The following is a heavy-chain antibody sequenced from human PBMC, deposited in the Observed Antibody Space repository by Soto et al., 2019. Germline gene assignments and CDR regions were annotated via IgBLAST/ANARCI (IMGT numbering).Heavy chain of an antibody. D-gene: IGHD1-26*01. Sequence: QVQLQESGPGLVKPSQTLSLTCNVSGDSINNGGHYWSWIRQPPGKGLEWMGFIYYSGTTYYNPSLKSRVTISVHTSKIQFSLKLNAVTAADTAVYYCARSAVGATKSGFDSWGQGTLVTVSS. J-gene: IGHJ4*02. V-gene: IGHV4-31*03. CDR3: ARSAVGATKSGFDS. CDR2: IYYSGTT. CDR1: GDSINNGGHY.